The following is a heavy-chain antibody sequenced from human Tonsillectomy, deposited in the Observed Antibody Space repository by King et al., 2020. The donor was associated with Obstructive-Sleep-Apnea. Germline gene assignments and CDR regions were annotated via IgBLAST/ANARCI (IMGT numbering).Heavy chain of an antibody. V-gene: IGHV4-31*03. CDR3: ARDLGGEGIAAATFDY. CDR2: IYYSGST. D-gene: IGHD6-13*01. CDR1: GGSISSGGYY. Sequence: VQLQESGPGLVKPSQTLSLTCTVSGGSISSGGYYWSWIRQHPGKGLEWIGYIYYSGSTYYNPSLKSRVTISVDTSKNQFSLKLSSVTAADTAVYYCARDLGGEGIAAATFDYWGQGTLVTVSS. J-gene: IGHJ4*02.